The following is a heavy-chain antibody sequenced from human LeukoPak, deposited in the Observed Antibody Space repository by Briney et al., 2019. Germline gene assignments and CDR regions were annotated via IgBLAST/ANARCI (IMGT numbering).Heavy chain of an antibody. D-gene: IGHD3-22*01. CDR1: GGSISSTSYY. V-gene: IGHV4-39*01. J-gene: IGHJ3*01. Sequence: PSETLSLTCAVSGGSISSTSYYWAWIRRPPGKGLEWIGTIYYSGSTYHNPSLKSRVTMSVDTPRNQFSLKLSSVDAADTAVYYCAKAGVRYFDSSGLYAFDFWGQGTTVTVSS. CDR2: IYYSGST. CDR3: AKAGVRYFDSSGLYAFDF.